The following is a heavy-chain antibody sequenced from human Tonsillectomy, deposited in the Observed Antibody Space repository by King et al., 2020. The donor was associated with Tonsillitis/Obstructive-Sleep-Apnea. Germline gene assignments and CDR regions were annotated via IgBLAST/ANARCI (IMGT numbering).Heavy chain of an antibody. CDR3: ARAHLKAGSDY. J-gene: IGHJ4*02. Sequence: VQLVESGAEVKKPGASVKVSCKASGYTFTSYYMHWVRQAPGQGLEWMGIINPSGGSTSYAQKFQGRVTMTRDTSTSTVYMELSSLRPEDTAVYYCARAHLKAGSDYWGQGTLVTVSS. D-gene: IGHD3-10*01. CDR1: GYTFTSYY. V-gene: IGHV1-46*01. CDR2: INPSGGST.